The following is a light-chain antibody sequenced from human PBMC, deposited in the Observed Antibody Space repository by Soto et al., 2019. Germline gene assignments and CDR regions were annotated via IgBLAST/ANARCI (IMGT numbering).Light chain of an antibody. CDR1: QSISSW. CDR2: KAS. CDR3: QQYNPYPWT. Sequence: DIQMTQSPSTLSASVGDRVTITCRASQSISSWLAWYQQKPGKAPKVLIYKASSLESGVPSRFSGSGSVTEFTLTISSLQPDDFATYYCQQYNPYPWTFGQGPQVELK. V-gene: IGKV1-5*03. J-gene: IGKJ1*01.